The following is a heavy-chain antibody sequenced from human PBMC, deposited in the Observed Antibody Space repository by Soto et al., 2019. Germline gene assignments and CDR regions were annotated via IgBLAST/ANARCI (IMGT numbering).Heavy chain of an antibody. CDR2: IGTAGDT. CDR3: ARGVRDSPYSSSWYFVN. Sequence: PGGSLRLSCAASGFTFSSYDMHWVRQATGKGLEWVSAIGTAGDTYYPGSVKGRFTISRENAKNSLYLQMNSLRAEDTAVYYCARGVRDSPYSSSWYFVNWGQGTLVTVSS. D-gene: IGHD6-13*01. V-gene: IGHV3-13*01. J-gene: IGHJ4*02. CDR1: GFTFSSYD.